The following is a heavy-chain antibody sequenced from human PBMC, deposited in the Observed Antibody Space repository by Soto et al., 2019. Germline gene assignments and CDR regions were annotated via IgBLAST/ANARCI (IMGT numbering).Heavy chain of an antibody. CDR3: ARDFTASFWQQLAFFDY. V-gene: IGHV3-21*01. CDR1: GFTFSSYS. J-gene: IGHJ4*02. CDR2: ISSSSSYI. Sequence: GGSLRLSCAASGFTFSSYSMNWVRQAPGKGLEWVSSISSSSSYIYYADSVKGRFTISRDNAKNSLYLQMNSLRAEDTAVYYCARDFTASFWQQLAFFDYWGQGTLVTVSS. D-gene: IGHD6-13*01.